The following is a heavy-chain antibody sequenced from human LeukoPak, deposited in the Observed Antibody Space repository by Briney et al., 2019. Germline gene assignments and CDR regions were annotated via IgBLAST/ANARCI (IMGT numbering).Heavy chain of an antibody. J-gene: IGHJ4*02. CDR1: GFTFSNYW. V-gene: IGHV3-7*01. D-gene: IGHD4-17*01. CDR3: ARPRYGDLDY. CDR2: IKQDGSEK. Sequence: GGSLRLSCAASGFTFSNYWMSWVRQAPGKGLEWVANIKQDGSEKYYVDSVKGRFTISRDNAKNSLYLQMNSLRAEDTAVYYCARPRYGDLDYWGQGTLVTVSS.